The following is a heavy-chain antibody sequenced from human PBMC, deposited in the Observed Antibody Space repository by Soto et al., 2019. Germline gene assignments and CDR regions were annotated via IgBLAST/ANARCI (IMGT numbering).Heavy chain of an antibody. J-gene: IGHJ4*02. CDR2: IRFDGSNE. D-gene: IGHD3-3*01. Sequence: QEQLVESGGGVVQPGTSLRLSCAVPGGIFHGYGMHWVRQAPGKGLDWVAIIRFDGSNEEYVDYVKGRFTISRDNSKNTLYLQMNTLGAEDTAVYYCTSDWIGGTVFRGYIDYWGRGTVFTVSS. V-gene: IGHV3-33*01. CDR1: GGIFHGYG. CDR3: TSDWIGGTVFRGYIDY.